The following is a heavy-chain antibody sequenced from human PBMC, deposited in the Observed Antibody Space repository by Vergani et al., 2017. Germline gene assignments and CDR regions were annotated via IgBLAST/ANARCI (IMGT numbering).Heavy chain of an antibody. J-gene: IGHJ6*03. CDR2: ISGSGGST. CDR1: GFTFSSYA. V-gene: IGHV3-23*01. CDR3: AKGGXSGGYSGHYYYMDV. D-gene: IGHD1-26*01. Sequence: EVQLLESGGGLVQPGGSLRLSCAASGFTFSSYAMSWVRQAPGKGLEWVSAISGSGGSTYYADSVKGRFTISRDNSKNTLYLQMNSLRAEDTAVYYCAKGGXSGGYSGHYYYMDVWGKGTTVTVSS.